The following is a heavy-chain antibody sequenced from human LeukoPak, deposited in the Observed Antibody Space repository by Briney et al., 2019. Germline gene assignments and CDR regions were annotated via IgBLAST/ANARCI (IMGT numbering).Heavy chain of an antibody. CDR2: IYSGGST. CDR3: ARDSRGDAFDI. V-gene: IGHV3-66*01. J-gene: IGHJ3*02. Sequence: GGSLRLSCAASGFTVSSNYMSWVRQAPGKGLEWVSAIYSGGSTYYADSVKGRFTISRDNSKNTLYLQMNSLRAEDTAVYYCARDSRGDAFDIWGQGTMVTVSS. CDR1: GFTVSSNY.